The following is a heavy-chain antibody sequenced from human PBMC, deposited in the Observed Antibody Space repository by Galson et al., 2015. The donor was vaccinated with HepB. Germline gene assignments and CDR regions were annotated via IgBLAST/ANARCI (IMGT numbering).Heavy chain of an antibody. J-gene: IGHJ4*02. D-gene: IGHD3-3*01. CDR3: TTEDGDFWSGYYDC. V-gene: IGHV3-15*01. Sequence: SLRLSCAASGFTFTKAWMNWVRQAPGKGLEWVGRIRSKTDGGTSDYTAPVKGRFTISRDDSQNTLYLQMNSLKTEDTAVYYCTTEDGDFWSGYYDCWGQGTLVTVSS. CDR1: GFTFTKAW. CDR2: IRSKTDGGTS.